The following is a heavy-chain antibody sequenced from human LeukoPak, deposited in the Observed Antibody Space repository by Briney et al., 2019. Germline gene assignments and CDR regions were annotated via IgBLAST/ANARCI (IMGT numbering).Heavy chain of an antibody. D-gene: IGHD2-2*01. CDR1: GFTFSSYS. Sequence: GGSLRLSCAASGFTFSSYSMNWVRQAPGRGLEWVSYISSSSSTIYYADSVKGRFTISRDNAKNSLYLQMNSLRAEDTAVCYCATSAHIVVVPAAVYWGQGTLVTVSS. CDR3: ATSAHIVVVPAAVY. CDR2: ISSSSSTI. V-gene: IGHV3-48*01. J-gene: IGHJ4*02.